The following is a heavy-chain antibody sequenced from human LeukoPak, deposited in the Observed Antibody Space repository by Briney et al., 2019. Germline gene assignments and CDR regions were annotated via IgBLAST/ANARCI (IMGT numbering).Heavy chain of an antibody. Sequence: GGSLRLSCAASGFTFSSYSMNWARQAPGKGLEWVSSISSSSSYIYYADSVKGRFTISRDNAKNSLYLQMNSLRAEDTAVYYCARYSSGWYWFDYWGQGTLVTVSS. V-gene: IGHV3-21*01. CDR2: ISSSSSYI. J-gene: IGHJ4*02. CDR3: ARYSSGWYWFDY. CDR1: GFTFSSYS. D-gene: IGHD6-19*01.